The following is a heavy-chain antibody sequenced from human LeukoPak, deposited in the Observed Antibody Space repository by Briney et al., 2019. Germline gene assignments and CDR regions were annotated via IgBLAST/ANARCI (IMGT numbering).Heavy chain of an antibody. Sequence: ASVKVSCKASGGTFSSYAISWVRRAPGQGLEWMGGIIPIFGTANYAQKFQGRVTITADESTSTAYMELSSLRSEDTAVYYCARDIAAERGYFDYWGQGTLVTVSS. V-gene: IGHV1-69*13. J-gene: IGHJ4*02. D-gene: IGHD6-13*01. CDR3: ARDIAAERGYFDY. CDR1: GGTFSSYA. CDR2: IIPIFGTA.